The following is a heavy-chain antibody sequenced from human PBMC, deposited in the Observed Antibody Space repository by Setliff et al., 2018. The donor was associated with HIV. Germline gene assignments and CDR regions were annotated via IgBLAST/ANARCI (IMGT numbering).Heavy chain of an antibody. V-gene: IGHV3-53*01. CDR1: GFTVSSSY. D-gene: IGHD2-15*01. CDR3: AKDGISGGAYPPYYFDY. Sequence: GGSLRLSCEASGFTVSSSYMAWVRQAPGKGLEWVSTIYSDGSTYHRDSVKGRFTISRDNSKNTLYLQMNGLRVEDTAVYYCAKDGISGGAYPPYYFDYWGHGTLVTVSS. J-gene: IGHJ4*01. CDR2: IYSDGST.